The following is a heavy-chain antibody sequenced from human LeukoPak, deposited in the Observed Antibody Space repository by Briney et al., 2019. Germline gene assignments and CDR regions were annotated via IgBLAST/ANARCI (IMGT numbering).Heavy chain of an antibody. CDR2: IYYSGST. Sequence: PSETLSLACTVSGGSISSYYWSWIRQPPGKGLEWIGYIYYSGSTNYNPSLKSRVTISVDTSKNQFSLKLSSVTAADTAVYYCARGARGSYSYWGQGTLVTVSS. CDR3: ARGARGSYSY. V-gene: IGHV4-59*08. D-gene: IGHD1-26*01. J-gene: IGHJ4*02. CDR1: GGSISSYY.